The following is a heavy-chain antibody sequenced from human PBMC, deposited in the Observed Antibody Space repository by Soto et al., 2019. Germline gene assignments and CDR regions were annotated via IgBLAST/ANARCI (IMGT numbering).Heavy chain of an antibody. Sequence: QVQLVESGGGVVQPGRSLRLSCAASGFTFSNYGMHWVRQAPGKGLEWVAVIWYDGSSKYYADSVKGRFTISRDNSKNTLYLQMNSLRAEDTAVYYCARGYGSGSYGYYFDYWGQGTLVTFSS. CDR3: ARGYGSGSYGYYFDY. J-gene: IGHJ4*02. V-gene: IGHV3-33*01. D-gene: IGHD3-10*01. CDR2: IWYDGSSK. CDR1: GFTFSNYG.